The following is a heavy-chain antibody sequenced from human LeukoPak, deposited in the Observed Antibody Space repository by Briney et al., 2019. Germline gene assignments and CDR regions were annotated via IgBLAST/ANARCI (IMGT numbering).Heavy chain of an antibody. Sequence: PGGSLRLSCAASGFTFSTYGIHWVRQAPGKGLEWVAFLSYDESGKFYADSVKGRFTISRDNSKHTLFLQMNSLRAEDTAVYYCARSYSYGGIHYWGQGTLVTVSS. CDR3: ARSYSYGGIHY. V-gene: IGHV3-30*03. CDR2: LSYDESGK. CDR1: GFTFSTYG. J-gene: IGHJ4*02. D-gene: IGHD5-18*01.